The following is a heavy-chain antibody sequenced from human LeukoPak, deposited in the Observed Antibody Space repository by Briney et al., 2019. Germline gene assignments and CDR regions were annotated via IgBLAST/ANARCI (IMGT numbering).Heavy chain of an antibody. V-gene: IGHV3-21*01. CDR1: GFTFSSYS. Sequence: PGGSLRLSCAASGFTFSSYSMNWVRQAPGKGLEWVSSISSSSSYIYYADSVKGRFTISRDNAKNSLYLQMNSLRAEDTAVYYWSRDYPGEQGDAFDIWGQGTMVTVSS. CDR2: ISSSSSYI. CDR3: SRDYPGEQGDAFDI. J-gene: IGHJ3*02. D-gene: IGHD1/OR15-1a*01.